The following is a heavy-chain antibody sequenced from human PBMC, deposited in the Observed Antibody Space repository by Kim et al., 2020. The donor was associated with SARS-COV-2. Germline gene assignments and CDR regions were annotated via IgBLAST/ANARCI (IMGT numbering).Heavy chain of an antibody. J-gene: IGHJ4*02. D-gene: IGHD3-10*01. CDR1: GFTFSSYA. CDR2: ISGSGGST. V-gene: IGHV3-23*01. CDR3: AKDRWGGYGSGSYSFDY. Sequence: GGSLRLSCAASGFTFSSYAMSWVRQAPGKGLEWVSAISGSGGSTYYADSVKGRFTISRDNSKNTLYLQMNSLRAEDTAVYYCAKDRWGGYGSGSYSFDYWGQGTLVTVSS.